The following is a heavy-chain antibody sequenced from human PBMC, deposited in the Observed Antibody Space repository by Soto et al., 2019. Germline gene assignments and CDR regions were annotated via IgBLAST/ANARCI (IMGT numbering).Heavy chain of an antibody. V-gene: IGHV3-73*01. CDR1: GFTFSGSA. J-gene: IGHJ4*02. Sequence: GGSLSLSCAASGFTFSGSAMHWVRQASGKGLEWVGRIRSKANSYATAYAASVKGRFTISRDDSKNTAYLQMNSLKTEDTAVYYCTREQQLALYWGQGTLVTVSS. CDR3: TREQQLALY. D-gene: IGHD6-13*01. CDR2: IRSKANSYAT.